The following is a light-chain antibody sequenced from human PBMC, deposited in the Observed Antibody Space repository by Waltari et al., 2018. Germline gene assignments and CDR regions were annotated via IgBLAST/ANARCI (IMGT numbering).Light chain of an antibody. CDR3: NSRDSSGNHLGVV. V-gene: IGLV3-19*01. CDR2: GKN. Sequence: SSELTQDPAVSVALGQTVRITCQGDSLRSYYVSWYKQKPGQAPVLVIYGKNNRPSGIPDRFSGSSSGNTASLTITGAQAEDEADYYCNSRDSSGNHLGVVFGGGTKLTVL. J-gene: IGLJ2*01. CDR1: SLRSYY.